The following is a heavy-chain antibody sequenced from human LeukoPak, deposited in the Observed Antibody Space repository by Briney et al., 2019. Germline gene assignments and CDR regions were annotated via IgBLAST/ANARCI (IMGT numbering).Heavy chain of an antibody. D-gene: IGHD6-13*01. J-gene: IGHJ4*02. CDR3: AKATFASSWNLYFDY. V-gene: IGHV3-11*05. Sequence: GGSLRLSCAASGFTFSDYYMSWIRQAPGKGLEWVSYISSSSSYTNYADSVKGRFTISRDNAKNSLYLQMNSLRAEDTAVYYCAKATFASSWNLYFDYWGQGTLAPVSS. CDR1: GFTFSDYY. CDR2: ISSSSSYT.